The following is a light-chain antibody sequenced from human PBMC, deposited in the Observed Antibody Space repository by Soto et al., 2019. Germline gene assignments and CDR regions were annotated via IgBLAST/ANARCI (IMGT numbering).Light chain of an antibody. CDR1: SSDVGGYNY. CDR3: SSYAGSNNFV. Sequence: LTQPPSASGSPGQSVTISCSGSSSDVGGYNYVSWYQQHPGKAPKLMISEVTKRPSGVPDRFSGSKSGNTASLTVSGLQAEDEADYYCSSYAGSNNFVFGTGTKVTVL. CDR2: EVT. J-gene: IGLJ1*01. V-gene: IGLV2-8*01.